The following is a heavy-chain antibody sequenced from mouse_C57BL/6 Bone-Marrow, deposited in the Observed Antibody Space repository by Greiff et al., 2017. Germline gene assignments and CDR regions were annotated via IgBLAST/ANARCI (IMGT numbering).Heavy chain of an antibody. CDR2: ISSGGSYT. CDR3: ARLDY. Sequence: EVNVVESGGDLVKPGGSLKLSCAASGFTFSSYGMSWVRQTPDKRLEWVATISSGGSYTYYPDSVKGRFPISRDNAKNTLYLQMSSLKSEDTAMYYCARLDYWGQGTTLTVSS. V-gene: IGHV5-6*01. J-gene: IGHJ2*01. CDR1: GFTFSSYG.